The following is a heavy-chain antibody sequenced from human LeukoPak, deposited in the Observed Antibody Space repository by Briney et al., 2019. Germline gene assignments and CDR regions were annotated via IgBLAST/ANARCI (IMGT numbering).Heavy chain of an antibody. CDR1: EFTFSSYA. V-gene: IGHV3-30-3*01. Sequence: GGSLRLSCAASEFTFSSYAMPWVRQAPGKGLEWVAVISYDGSNKYYADSVKGRFTISRDNSKNTLYLQMNSLRAEDTAVYYCARDAHYYDSSGYFDYWGQGTLVTVSS. CDR3: ARDAHYYDSSGYFDY. CDR2: ISYDGSNK. J-gene: IGHJ4*02. D-gene: IGHD3-22*01.